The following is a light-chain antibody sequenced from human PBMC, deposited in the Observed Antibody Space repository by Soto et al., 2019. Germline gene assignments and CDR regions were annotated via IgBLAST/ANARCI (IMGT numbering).Light chain of an antibody. Sequence: EIVLTQSPGTLSLSPGERATLSCRASQSVRSSYLAWYQQKPGQAPRLLIYGASSRATGIPDRFSGSGSGTDYTLTISRLEPEDYAVYYCQQYDNSPLTVGGGTKVDIK. CDR3: QQYDNSPLT. CDR1: QSVRSSY. J-gene: IGKJ4*01. V-gene: IGKV3-20*01. CDR2: GAS.